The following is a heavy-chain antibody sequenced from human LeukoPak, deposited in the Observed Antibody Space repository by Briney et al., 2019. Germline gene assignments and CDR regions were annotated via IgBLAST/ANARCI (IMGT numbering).Heavy chain of an antibody. Sequence: SETLSLTCTVSGGSINTYYWSWVRQPPGKGLEWIGYIYYSGSTNYNPSLKSRVTISVDTSKNQFSLKLSSVTAADTAVYYCARGWYGWYFDLWGRGTLVTVSS. D-gene: IGHD6-19*01. CDR3: ARGWYGWYFDL. CDR2: IYYSGST. J-gene: IGHJ2*01. CDR1: GGSINTYY. V-gene: IGHV4-59*01.